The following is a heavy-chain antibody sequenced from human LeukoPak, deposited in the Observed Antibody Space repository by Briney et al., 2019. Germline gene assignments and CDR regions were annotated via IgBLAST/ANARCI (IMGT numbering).Heavy chain of an antibody. CDR1: GFTFSSYA. D-gene: IGHD6-13*01. J-gene: IGHJ4*02. CDR3: ARDAHSLAAAGYPYYYFDY. V-gene: IGHV3-30*04. Sequence: SGGSLRLSCAASGFTFSSYAMHWVRQAPGKGLEWVAVISYDGSNKYYADSVKGRFTISRDNSKNTLYLQMNSLRAEDTAVYYCARDAHSLAAAGYPYYYFDYWGQGTLDTVSS. CDR2: ISYDGSNK.